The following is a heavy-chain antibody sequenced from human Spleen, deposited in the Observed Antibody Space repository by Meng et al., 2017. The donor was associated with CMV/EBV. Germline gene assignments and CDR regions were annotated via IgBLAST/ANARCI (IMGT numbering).Heavy chain of an antibody. CDR2: ISYDGRNK. V-gene: IGHV3-30*04. CDR1: GFTFSSYA. Sequence: GESLKISCAASGFTFSSYAMHWVRQAPGKGLGRVAVISYDGRNKYYADSVKGRFTISRDNYKNTVYLQTHSLRAEDIAVYYCARGFEHSGSPPDYWCQGTLVTVSS. D-gene: IGHD6-6*01. CDR3: ARGFEHSGSPPDY. J-gene: IGHJ4*02.